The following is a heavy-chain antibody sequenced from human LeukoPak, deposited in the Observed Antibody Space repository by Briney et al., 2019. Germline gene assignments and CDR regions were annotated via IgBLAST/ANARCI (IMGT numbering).Heavy chain of an antibody. J-gene: IGHJ5*02. D-gene: IGHD2-21*02. V-gene: IGHV4-34*01. CDR1: GGSFSGYY. CDR3: ARRKPVTWFDP. CDR2: INHSGST. Sequence: KPSETLSLTCAVYGGSFSGYYWSWIRQPPGKGLEWIGEINHSGSTNYNPSLKSRVTISVDTSKNQFSLKLSSVTAADTAVYYCARRKPVTWFDPWGQGTLVTVSS.